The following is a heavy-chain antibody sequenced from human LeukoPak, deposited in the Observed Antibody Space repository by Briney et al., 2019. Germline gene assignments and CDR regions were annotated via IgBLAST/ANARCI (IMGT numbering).Heavy chain of an antibody. CDR2: IKGDGSET. J-gene: IGHJ4*02. V-gene: IGHV3-7*03. Sequence: GGSLRLSCVDSGFSFSRHWMTWVRQAPGKGLEWVANIKGDGSETSYVTSVRGRFTISRDNAKNSLYLQMNNLRVEDTAVYYCAREEVKSFDNWGQGTLVTVSS. CDR1: GFSFSRHW. CDR3: AREEVKSFDN.